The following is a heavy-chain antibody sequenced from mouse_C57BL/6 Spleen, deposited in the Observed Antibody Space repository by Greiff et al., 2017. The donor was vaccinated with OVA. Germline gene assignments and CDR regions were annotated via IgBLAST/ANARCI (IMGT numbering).Heavy chain of an antibody. J-gene: IGHJ4*01. D-gene: IGHD1-2*01. CDR2: IDPANGNT. Sequence: VQLQQSVAELVRPGASVKLSCTASGFNIKNTYMHWVKQRPEQGLEWIGRIDPANGNTKYATMFQGKATITADTSSNTAYLQLSSLTSEDTAIYYCARAHWTAEALQGDAMDYWGQGTSVTVSS. CDR3: ARAHWTAEALQGDAMDY. V-gene: IGHV14-3*01. CDR1: GFNIKNTY.